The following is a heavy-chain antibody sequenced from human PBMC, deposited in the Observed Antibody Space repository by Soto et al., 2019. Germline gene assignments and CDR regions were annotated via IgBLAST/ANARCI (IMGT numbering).Heavy chain of an antibody. D-gene: IGHD6-19*01. V-gene: IGHV3-43*01. J-gene: IGHJ4*02. Sequence: EVQLVESGGVVVQPGGSLRLSCAASGFTFSDYTMHWVRQAPGKGLEWVSLINWDGGSTYYADSVKGRFTISRDNSKHSLYLQMKSLRTEDTAFYYCAKDIASSGWYSLDYWGQGTLVTVSS. CDR2: INWDGGST. CDR3: AKDIASSGWYSLDY. CDR1: GFTFSDYT.